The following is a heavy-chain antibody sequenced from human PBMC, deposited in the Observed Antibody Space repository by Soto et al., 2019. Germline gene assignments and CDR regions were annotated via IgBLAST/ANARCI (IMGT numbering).Heavy chain of an antibody. CDR1: GGSISSYY. CDR2: IYYSGST. V-gene: IGHV4-59*01. J-gene: IGHJ6*03. CDR3: ARGVAGLYYYYYMDV. D-gene: IGHD6-19*01. Sequence: SETLSLTCTVSGGSISSYYWGWIRQPPGKGLEWIGYIYYSGSTNYNPSLKSRVTISVDTSKNQFSLKLSSVTAADTAVYYCARGVAGLYYYYYMDVWGKGTTVTVSS.